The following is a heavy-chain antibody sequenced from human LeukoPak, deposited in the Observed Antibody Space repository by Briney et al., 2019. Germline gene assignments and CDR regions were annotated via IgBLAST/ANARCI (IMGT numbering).Heavy chain of an antibody. Sequence: SETLSLTCTVSGGSISSYYWSWIRQPPGKGLEWIVYIYYSGSTNYNPSLKSRVTISVDTSKNQFSLKLSSVTAADTAVYYCAVTSYTEPFDYWGQGTLVTVSS. D-gene: IGHD1-14*01. CDR3: AVTSYTEPFDY. CDR1: GGSISSYY. CDR2: IYYSGST. J-gene: IGHJ4*02. V-gene: IGHV4-59*08.